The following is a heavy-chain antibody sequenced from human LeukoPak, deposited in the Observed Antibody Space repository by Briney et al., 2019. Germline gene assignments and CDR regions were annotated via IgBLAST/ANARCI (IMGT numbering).Heavy chain of an antibody. D-gene: IGHD2-2*03. V-gene: IGHV3-7*01. CDR3: ARDGYCSSTSCSKNWFDP. Sequence: GGSLRLSCAASGSTFSSYWMSWVRQAPGKGLEWVANIKQDGSEKYYVDSVKGRFTISRDNAKNSLYLQMNSLRAEDTAVYYCARDGYCSSTSCSKNWFDPWGQGTLVTVSS. J-gene: IGHJ5*02. CDR2: IKQDGSEK. CDR1: GSTFSSYW.